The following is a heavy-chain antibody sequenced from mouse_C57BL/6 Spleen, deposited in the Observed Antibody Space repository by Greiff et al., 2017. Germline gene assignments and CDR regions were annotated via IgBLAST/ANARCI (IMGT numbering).Heavy chain of an antibody. V-gene: IGHV1-52*01. Sequence: QVQLQQPGAELVRPGSSVKLSCKASGYTFTSYWMHWVKQRPIQGLEWIGNIDPSDSDTHYNQKFKDKATVTVDKSSSTAYMQLSSLTSEDAAVYNEARGGTGGYFGVWGTGTTVTVSS. D-gene: IGHD4-1*01. CDR3: ARGGTGGYFGV. J-gene: IGHJ1*03. CDR1: GYTFTSYW. CDR2: IDPSDSDT.